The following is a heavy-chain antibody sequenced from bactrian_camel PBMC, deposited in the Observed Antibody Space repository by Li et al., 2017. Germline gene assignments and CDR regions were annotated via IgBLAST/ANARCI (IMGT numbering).Heavy chain of an antibody. J-gene: IGHJ6*01. CDR2: IATGSGNT. CDR3: SADERRKTLPGPAFFLDRGEVADFGY. CDR1: GYTASTYC. Sequence: VQLVESGGGSVQAGGSLRLSCAASGYTASTYCMGWFRQAPGKEREGVARIATGSGNTYYADSVKGRFTISQDNAKNTVYLQMNSLKPEDTAMYYCSADERRKTLPGPAFFLDRGEVADFGYWGQGTQVTVS. D-gene: IGHD1*01. V-gene: IGHV3S40*01.